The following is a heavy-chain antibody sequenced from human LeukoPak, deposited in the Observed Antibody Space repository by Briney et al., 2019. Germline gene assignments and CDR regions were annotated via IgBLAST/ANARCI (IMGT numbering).Heavy chain of an antibody. J-gene: IGHJ4*02. D-gene: IGHD3-10*01. CDR1: GLTFNRYS. CDR2: ISSSSSYI. Sequence: AGGSLRLSCAGSGLTFNRYSMNWVRQAPGKGLEWVSSISSSSSYIYYADSVKGRFTISRDNAKNSLYLQMNSLRAEDTAVYYCARDMVSISQTYYFDYWGQGTLVTVSS. CDR3: ARDMVSISQTYYFDY. V-gene: IGHV3-21*01.